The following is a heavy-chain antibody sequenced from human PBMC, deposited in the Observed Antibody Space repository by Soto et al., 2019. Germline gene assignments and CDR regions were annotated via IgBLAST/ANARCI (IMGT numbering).Heavy chain of an antibody. CDR3: ARDNGRAGSFDP. V-gene: IGHV3-23*01. J-gene: IGHJ5*02. CDR1: GFTFSSYA. Sequence: EVQLLESGGGLVQPGGSLRLSCAASGFTFSSYAMSWVHQAPGKGLEWVSAISGSGGSTYYADSVKGRFTISRDNSKNTLYLQMNSLRAEDTAVYYCARDNGRAGSFDPWGQGTLVTVSS. CDR2: ISGSGGST. D-gene: IGHD6-13*01.